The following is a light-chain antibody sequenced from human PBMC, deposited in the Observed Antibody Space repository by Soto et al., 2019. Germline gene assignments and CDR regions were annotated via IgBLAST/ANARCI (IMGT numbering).Light chain of an antibody. CDR2: DAS. J-gene: IGKJ2*01. V-gene: IGKV3-11*01. CDR3: QQGSNWPMYT. CDR1: QSVSSY. Sequence: EIVLTQSPATLSLSPGERATLSCRASQSVSSYLAWYQQKPGQAPRLRIYDASNRATGIPARFSGSGSGTDFTLTISSLEPEAFAVYYCQQGSNWPMYTFGQGTKLEIK.